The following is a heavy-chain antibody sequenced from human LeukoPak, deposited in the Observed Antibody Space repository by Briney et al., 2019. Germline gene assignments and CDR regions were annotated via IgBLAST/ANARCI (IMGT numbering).Heavy chain of an antibody. Sequence: PSETLSLTCTVSGGTISSSSYYWGWIRQPPGKGLEWIGSIYYSGSTYYNPSLKSRVTISVDKSKNQFSLKLSSVTAADTAVYYCARDHDYGGNSWAFDIWGQGTMVTVSS. V-gene: IGHV4-39*07. J-gene: IGHJ3*02. CDR1: GGTISSSSYY. CDR3: ARDHDYGGNSWAFDI. D-gene: IGHD4-23*01. CDR2: IYYSGST.